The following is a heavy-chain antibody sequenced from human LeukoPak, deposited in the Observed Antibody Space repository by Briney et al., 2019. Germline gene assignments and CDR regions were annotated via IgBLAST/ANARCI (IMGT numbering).Heavy chain of an antibody. CDR3: AKARSSGWGSDAFDI. CDR1: GFTFDDYA. J-gene: IGHJ3*02. Sequence: GRSLRLSCAASGFTFDDYAMHWVRQAPGKGLEWVSGISWNSGSIGYADSVKGRFTISRDNAKNSLYLQMNSLRAEDTALYYCAKARSSGWGSDAFDIWGQGTMVTVSS. V-gene: IGHV3-9*01. D-gene: IGHD6-19*01. CDR2: ISWNSGSI.